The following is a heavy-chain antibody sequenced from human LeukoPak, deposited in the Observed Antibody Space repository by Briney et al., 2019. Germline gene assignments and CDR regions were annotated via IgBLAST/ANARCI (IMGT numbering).Heavy chain of an antibody. V-gene: IGHV1-46*01. Sequence: ASVKVSCKASGYTFTSYYMHWVRQAPGQGLEWMGIINPSGGSTSHAQKFQGRVTMTRDTSTSTVYMELSSLRSEDTAVYYCARDRARATDILTGYPDYWGQGTLVTVSS. CDR2: INPSGGST. D-gene: IGHD3-9*01. CDR3: ARDRARATDILTGYPDY. CDR1: GYTFTSYY. J-gene: IGHJ4*02.